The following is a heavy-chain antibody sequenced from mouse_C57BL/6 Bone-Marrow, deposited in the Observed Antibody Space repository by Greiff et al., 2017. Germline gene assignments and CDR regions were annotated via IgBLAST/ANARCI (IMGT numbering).Heavy chain of an antibody. CDR1: GFSLTSYG. V-gene: IGHV2-5*01. D-gene: IGHD2-4*01. J-gene: IGHJ3*01. Sequence: VKLVESGPGLVQPSQSLSITCTVSGFSLTSYGVHWVRQSPGKGLEWLGVIWRGGSTDYNAAFMSRLSITKDNSKSQVFFKMNSLQADDTAIYYCAKKEDDYPLFAYWGQGTLVTVSA. CDR3: AKKEDDYPLFAY. CDR2: IWRGGST.